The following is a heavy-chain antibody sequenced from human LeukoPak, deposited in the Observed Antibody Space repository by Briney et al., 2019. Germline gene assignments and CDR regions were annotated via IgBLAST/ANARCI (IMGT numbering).Heavy chain of an antibody. CDR3: ARGGVGLVIIPGWEYDYYGMDV. Sequence: AGGSLRLSCAASGFTLSTYGMNWVRQAPGKGLEWVSSISRTTTYIYYADSVKGRFTISRDNAKNSLYLQMNSLRAEDTAVYFCARGGVGLVIIPGWEYDYYGMDVWGQGTTVTVSS. J-gene: IGHJ6*02. D-gene: IGHD3/OR15-3a*01. CDR1: GFTLSTYG. V-gene: IGHV3-21*01. CDR2: ISRTTTYI.